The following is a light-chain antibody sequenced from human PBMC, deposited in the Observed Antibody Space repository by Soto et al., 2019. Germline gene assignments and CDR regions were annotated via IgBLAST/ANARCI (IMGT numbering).Light chain of an antibody. CDR1: RSNIGAGYD. Sequence: QYVLTQPPSVSGAPGQRVTISCTGSRSNIGAGYDVHWYQQLPGTAPKLLPYGNNNRPSGVPDRLSGSKSGTSASLAITGLQSEDEADYYCQSYDSSLSGVVFGGGTKLTVL. CDR3: QSYDSSLSGVV. V-gene: IGLV1-40*01. CDR2: GNN. J-gene: IGLJ2*01.